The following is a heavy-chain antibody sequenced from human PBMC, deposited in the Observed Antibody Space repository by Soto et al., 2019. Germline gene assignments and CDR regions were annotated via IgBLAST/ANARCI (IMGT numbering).Heavy chain of an antibody. CDR1: GFSLTTYGVG. V-gene: IGHV2-5*02. CDR2: IYWDDDK. Sequence: QITLKESGPTLVKPTQTLTLTCTFSGFSLTTYGVGVGWVRQPPEKALEWLALIYWDDDKRYSPSLQTRLTITKDTSENHVVLTMTNMDPVDTATYYCAHRLTLNSDWNYGRFDYWGQGTLVTVSS. CDR3: AHRLTLNSDWNYGRFDY. J-gene: IGHJ4*02. D-gene: IGHD1-7*01.